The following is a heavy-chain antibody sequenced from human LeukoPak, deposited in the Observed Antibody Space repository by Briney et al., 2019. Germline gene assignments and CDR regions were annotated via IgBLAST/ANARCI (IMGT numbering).Heavy chain of an antibody. V-gene: IGHV3-48*02. CDR1: GFTFSSYS. CDR3: ARAPYYDYVWGSYRSPFDY. J-gene: IGHJ4*02. CDR2: ISSSSSTI. Sequence: PGGSLRLSCAASGFTFSSYSMNSVRQAPGKGLEWVSYISSSSSTIYYADSVKGRFTISRDNAKNSLYLQMNSLRDEDTAVYYCARAPYYDYVWGSYRSPFDYWGQGTLVTVSS. D-gene: IGHD3-16*02.